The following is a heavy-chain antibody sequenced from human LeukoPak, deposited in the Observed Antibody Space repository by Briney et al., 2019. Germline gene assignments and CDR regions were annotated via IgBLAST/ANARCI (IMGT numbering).Heavy chain of an antibody. CDR2: ISSSSSYI. Sequence: GGSLRLSCAASGFTFSSYSMNWVRQAPGKGLKWVSSISSSSSYIYYADSVKGRFTISRDNSKNTLYLQMNSLRAEDTAVYYCAKRVAAMRYFDYWGQGTLVTVSS. CDR1: GFTFSSYS. CDR3: AKRVAAMRYFDY. J-gene: IGHJ4*02. D-gene: IGHD2-2*01. V-gene: IGHV3-21*04.